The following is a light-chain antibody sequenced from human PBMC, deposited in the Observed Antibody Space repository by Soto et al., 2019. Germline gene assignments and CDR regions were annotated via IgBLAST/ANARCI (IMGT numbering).Light chain of an antibody. Sequence: QSVLTQPPSVSGAPGQRVTISCTGSSSNIGAGYDVHWYQQLPGTPPKLLIYGNSNRPSGVPDRFSGSKSGTSASLAITGLQAEDEADYYCQSYDSSLSGARVFGTGTKRTVL. CDR2: GNS. J-gene: IGLJ1*01. CDR3: QSYDSSLSGARV. CDR1: SSNIGAGYD. V-gene: IGLV1-40*01.